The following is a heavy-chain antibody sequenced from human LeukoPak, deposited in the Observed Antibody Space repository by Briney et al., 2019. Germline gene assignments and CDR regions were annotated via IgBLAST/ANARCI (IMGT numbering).Heavy chain of an antibody. CDR2: IYTSGST. CDR3: VREFDS. V-gene: IGHV4-61*02. Sequence: SQTLSLTCTVSGGSISSGSYYWSWIRQPAGKGLEWIGRIYTSGSTNYNPSLKSRVTISVDTSKNQFSLKLSSVTAADTAVYYCVREFDSWGQGTLVTVSS. J-gene: IGHJ4*02. CDR1: GGSISSGSYY.